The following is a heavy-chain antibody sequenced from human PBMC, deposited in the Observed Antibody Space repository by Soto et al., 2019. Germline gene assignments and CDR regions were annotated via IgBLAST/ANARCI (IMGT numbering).Heavy chain of an antibody. V-gene: IGHV1-69*04. CDR1: GDTFSFYT. J-gene: IGHJ4*01. CDR2: VNPILSMS. Sequence: GPSVKVSCKASGDTFSFYTINWVRQAPGLGLEWMGRVNPILSMSNYAQKFQGRVTMTADKSTSTAFMELRSLRSDDTAVYYCARDLGYSDFDVHYWG. CDR3: ARDLGYSDFDVHY. D-gene: IGHD4-17*01.